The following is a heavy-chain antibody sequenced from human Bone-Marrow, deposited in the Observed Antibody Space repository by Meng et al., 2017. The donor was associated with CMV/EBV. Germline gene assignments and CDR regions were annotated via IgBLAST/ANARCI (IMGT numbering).Heavy chain of an antibody. CDR2: ISYDGSNK. J-gene: IGHJ6*02. Sequence: GGSLRLSCAASGFTFSSYAMHCVRQAAGKGLEWVAVISYDGSNKYYATSVKGRFTITRDNSKNTLYLQMNSLRAEDTAVYYCARDPIVGATIDKYNSMDVWGQGTTVTVSS. CDR1: GFTFSSYA. V-gene: IGHV3-30*04. D-gene: IGHD1-26*01. CDR3: ARDPIVGATIDKYNSMDV.